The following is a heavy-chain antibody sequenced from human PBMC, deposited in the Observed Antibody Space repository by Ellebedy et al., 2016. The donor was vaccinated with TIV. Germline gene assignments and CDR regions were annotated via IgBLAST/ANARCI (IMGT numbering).Heavy chain of an antibody. CDR3: ARSGGDSVDY. D-gene: IGHD4-17*01. CDR2: INAGNGNT. J-gene: IGHJ4*02. Sequence: ASVKVSXXASGYTFTSYGISWVRQAPGQGLEWMGWINAGNGNTKYSQKFQGRVTITRDTSASTAYMELSSLRSEDTAVYYCARSGGDSVDYWGQGTLVTVSS. CDR1: GYTFTSYG. V-gene: IGHV1-3*01.